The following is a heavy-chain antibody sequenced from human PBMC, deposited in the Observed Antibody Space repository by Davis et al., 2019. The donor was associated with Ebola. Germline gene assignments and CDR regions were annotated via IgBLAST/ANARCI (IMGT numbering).Heavy chain of an antibody. V-gene: IGHV1-46*01. J-gene: IGHJ4*02. CDR1: GYTFTTYY. D-gene: IGHD3-22*01. CDR2: INPSGGST. CDR3: ARGRGHHESSGGDY. Sequence: ASVNVSCKASGYTFTTYYIHWVRQAPGQGLEWMGIINPSGGSTTYAQKFQGRVTMTRDTSTGTVYMELNSLRSEDTALYYCARGRGHHESSGGDYWGQGTLVTVSS.